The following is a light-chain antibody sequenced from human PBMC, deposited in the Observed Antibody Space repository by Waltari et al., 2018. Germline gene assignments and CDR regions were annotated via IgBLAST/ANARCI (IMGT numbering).Light chain of an antibody. V-gene: IGKV1-39*01. CDR3: QQSYSTPPFS. Sequence: DIQMTQSPSSLSASVGDRVTITCRASQSIADYLNLYQQKPGKAPKLLIYAASNLHGGVPPRFSGSGSGTDFTLTINTLQPEDFATYYCQQSYSTPPFSFGPGTKVDIK. J-gene: IGKJ3*01. CDR2: AAS. CDR1: QSIADY.